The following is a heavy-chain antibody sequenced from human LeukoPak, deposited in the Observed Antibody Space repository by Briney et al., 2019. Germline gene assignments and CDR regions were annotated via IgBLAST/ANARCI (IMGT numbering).Heavy chain of an antibody. CDR1: GFTFSSYG. CDR3: ARDPTYCTNGVCYLFDY. Sequence: PGGSLRLSCAASGFTFSSYGMHWVRQAPGKGLEWVGVIWYDGSNKYYADSGKGRFTISRDNSKNTLYLQMNSLRAEDTAVYYCARDPTYCTNGVCYLFDYWGQGTLVTVSS. CDR2: IWYDGSNK. D-gene: IGHD2-8*01. J-gene: IGHJ4*02. V-gene: IGHV3-33*01.